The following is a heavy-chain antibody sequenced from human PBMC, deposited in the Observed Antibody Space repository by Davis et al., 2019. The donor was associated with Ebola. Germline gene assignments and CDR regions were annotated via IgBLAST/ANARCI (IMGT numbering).Heavy chain of an antibody. CDR3: ARGRCSSTSCYFPLDY. V-gene: IGHV4-31*03. CDR2: IYYSGST. D-gene: IGHD2-2*01. J-gene: IGHJ4*02. CDR1: GGSISSGGYY. Sequence: SETLSLTCTVSGGSISSGGYYWSWIRQHPGKGLEWIGYIYYSGSTYYNPSLKSRVTISVDTSKNQFSLKLSSVTAADTAVYYCARGRCSSTSCYFPLDYWGQGTLVTVSS.